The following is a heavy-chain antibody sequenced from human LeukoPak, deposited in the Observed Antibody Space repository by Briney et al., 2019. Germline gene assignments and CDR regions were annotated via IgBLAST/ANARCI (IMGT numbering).Heavy chain of an antibody. CDR3: ASRSLTLAAPRCFDD. D-gene: IGHD6-6*01. J-gene: IGHJ4*02. CDR1: GKSFSAYF. Sequence: SETVTPPCAVHGKSFSAYFWSWIRQVPGRGLEWIGEIDHRGISNYNPSLKSRATILVDTSNNRFSLSLASVTAADTATYYCASRSLTLAAPRCFDDWGQGTLVTVSS. CDR2: IDHRGIS. V-gene: IGHV4-34*01.